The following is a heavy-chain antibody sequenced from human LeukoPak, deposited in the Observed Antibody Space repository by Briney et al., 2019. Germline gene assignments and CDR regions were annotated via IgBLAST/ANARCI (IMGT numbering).Heavy chain of an antibody. Sequence: GGSLRLSCAASGFTFSRYWMHWVRQAPGKGLVWVSRINSDGSNTRYADSAKGRFTISRDNAKSTLYLQVNSLRAEDTAVYYCARDFGTSDYYFDYWGQGTLVTVSS. V-gene: IGHV3-74*01. CDR2: INSDGSNT. D-gene: IGHD2-21*02. CDR3: ARDFGTSDYYFDY. CDR1: GFTFSRYW. J-gene: IGHJ4*02.